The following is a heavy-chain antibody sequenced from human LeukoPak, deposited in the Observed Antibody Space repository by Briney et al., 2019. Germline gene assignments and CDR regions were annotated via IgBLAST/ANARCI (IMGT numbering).Heavy chain of an antibody. CDR1: GFTFDEYA. J-gene: IGHJ3*02. Sequence: GGSLRLSCAASGFTFDEYAMHWVRQAPGKGLEWVSGISWNSGSKGYAGSVKGRFTISRDNAKNSLYLQMKDLRAEDTALYYCVRDPKYYDILTGYYTNAFDIWGQGTMVTVSS. CDR3: VRDPKYYDILTGYYTNAFDI. V-gene: IGHV3-9*01. CDR2: ISWNSGSK. D-gene: IGHD3-9*01.